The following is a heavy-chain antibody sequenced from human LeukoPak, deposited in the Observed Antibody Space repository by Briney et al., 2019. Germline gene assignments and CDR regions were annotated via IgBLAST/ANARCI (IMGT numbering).Heavy chain of an antibody. J-gene: IGHJ3*01. CDR2: IKKDGSEE. V-gene: IGHV3-7*01. Sequence: PGGSLRLSCAASGSTLNSYLMSWVRQAPGRGLEWVANIKKDGSEESYLDSVKGRFTVSRDNAKNSLFLQMNSLRGEDTAVYYCARSNPNRNALDLWGQGTMVTISS. CDR3: ARSNPNRNALDL. D-gene: IGHD1-14*01. CDR1: GSTLNSYL.